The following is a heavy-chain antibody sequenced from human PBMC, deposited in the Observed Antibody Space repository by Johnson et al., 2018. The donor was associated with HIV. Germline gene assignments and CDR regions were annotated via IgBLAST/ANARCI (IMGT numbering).Heavy chain of an antibody. D-gene: IGHD6-13*01. J-gene: IGHJ3*02. Sequence: VQLVESGGGRAKPGGSLRLSCAVSGFTFSSYWMSWVRQAPGKGLEWVANIKQDGSEKYYVASVKGRFPISRDNAKNSLYMHMNSLRAEDTAVYYCARGGIDAGEGIAFDIWGQGTLVTVSS. CDR3: ARGGIDAGEGIAFDI. V-gene: IGHV3-7*01. CDR1: GFTFSSYW. CDR2: IKQDGSEK.